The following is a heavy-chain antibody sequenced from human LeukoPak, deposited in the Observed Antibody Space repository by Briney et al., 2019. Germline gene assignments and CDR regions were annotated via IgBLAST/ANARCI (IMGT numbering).Heavy chain of an antibody. D-gene: IGHD1-14*01. CDR3: ARASTHRYNLKSGQVNDAFDI. Sequence: ASVKVSCKASGYTFIRYGINWVRQAPGQGFEWMGRISAYNGYTNYAQKFQGRVTMTTDTSTSTAYMELRSLRSDDTAVYYCARASTHRYNLKSGQVNDAFDIWGQGTMVTVSS. V-gene: IGHV1-18*01. J-gene: IGHJ3*02. CDR2: ISAYNGYT. CDR1: GYTFIRYG.